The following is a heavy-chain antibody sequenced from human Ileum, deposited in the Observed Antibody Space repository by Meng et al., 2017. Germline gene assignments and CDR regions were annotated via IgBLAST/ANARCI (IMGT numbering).Heavy chain of an antibody. CDR1: GGSFSAYY. CDR3: ARGWVQQWGHYYGMDV. J-gene: IGHJ6*02. Sequence: QVRLQQWGAGRLKPSERLSLTFGVYGGSFSAYYWTWIRQAPGKGLEWIGEVHHGGSTDYSASLKSRVTISLDRSKKEFSLKLTSVTAADTGVYYCARGWVQQWGHYYGMDVWGQGTLVTVSS. D-gene: IGHD1/OR15-1a*01. CDR2: VHHGGST. V-gene: IGHV4-34*01.